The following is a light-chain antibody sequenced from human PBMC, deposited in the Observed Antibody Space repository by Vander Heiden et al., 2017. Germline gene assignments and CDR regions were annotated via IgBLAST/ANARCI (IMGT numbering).Light chain of an antibody. J-gene: IGKJ1*01. CDR3: QQTYSTPRT. V-gene: IGKV1-39*01. CDR1: QSISSY. Sequence: DIQMTQSPSSLSAFVGDRVTITCRASQSISSYLNWFQQKPGKAPKLLIHAASSLQSGVPSRFSGSGSGTDFTLTISRLQPEDFATYYCQQTYSTPRTFGQGTKVEIK. CDR2: AAS.